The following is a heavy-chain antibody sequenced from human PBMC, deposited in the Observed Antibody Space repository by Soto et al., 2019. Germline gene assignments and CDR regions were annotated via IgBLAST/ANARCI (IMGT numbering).Heavy chain of an antibody. J-gene: IGHJ4*02. CDR1: GGSFSGYY. CDR2: INHSGST. CDR3: GRGPENKQLWPPFDF. Sequence: SEARSLTCAGYGGSFSGYYWGWIRQPPGKGLEWIGEINHSGSTNYSPSLKSRVTLSVDTSKNQFSLRLSSVPAARTAVYYGGRGPENKQLWPPFDFGGQG. D-gene: IGHD6-13*01. V-gene: IGHV4-34*01.